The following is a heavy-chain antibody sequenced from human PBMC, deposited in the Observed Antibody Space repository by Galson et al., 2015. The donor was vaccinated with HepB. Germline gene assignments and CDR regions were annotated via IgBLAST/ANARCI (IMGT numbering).Heavy chain of an antibody. CDR1: GFSLRPSGMC. CDR3: ARAPNDYGDFYFDN. J-gene: IGHJ4*02. D-gene: IGHD4-17*01. V-gene: IGHV2-70*01. CDR2: IDWHDDK. Sequence: PALVKPTQTLTLTCTFSGFSLRPSGMCVGWIRQPPGKALEWLALIDWHDDKSYSTSLETRLTISKDTSKNQVVLTMTNMDPVDTATYFCARAPNDYGDFYFDNWGQGTLVTVSS.